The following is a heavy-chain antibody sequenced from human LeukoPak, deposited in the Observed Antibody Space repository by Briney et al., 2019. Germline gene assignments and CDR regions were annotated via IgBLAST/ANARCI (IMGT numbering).Heavy chain of an antibody. Sequence: RGRSLRLSRAPSVFTLSSYGMHWVRQAPGTGVGWVAVMSYVGSNKYYADSVKGLLTISRDNSRNPLYLQMNRLRAEDTAVYYCARPLGYSSSWYYYYYYGMDVWGQGTTVTVSS. CDR3: ARPLGYSSSWYYYYYYGMDV. J-gene: IGHJ6*02. CDR2: MSYVGSNK. V-gene: IGHV3-30*03. CDR1: VFTLSSYG. D-gene: IGHD6-13*01.